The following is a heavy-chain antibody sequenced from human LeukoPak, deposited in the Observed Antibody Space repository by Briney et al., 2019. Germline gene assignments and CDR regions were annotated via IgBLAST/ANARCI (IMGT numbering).Heavy chain of an antibody. CDR3: AKGALFSGVVPVAGANWFDP. CDR2: IKQDGSEK. CDR1: GFTFSSFW. V-gene: IGHV3-7*03. J-gene: IGHJ5*02. Sequence: GGSLRLSCAASGFTFSSFWMSWVRQAPGKGLEWVANIKQDGSEKYYVDSVKGRFTISRDNAKNSLYLQMNSLRAEDTAVYYCAKGALFSGVVPVAGANWFDPWGQGTLVTVSS. D-gene: IGHD2-2*01.